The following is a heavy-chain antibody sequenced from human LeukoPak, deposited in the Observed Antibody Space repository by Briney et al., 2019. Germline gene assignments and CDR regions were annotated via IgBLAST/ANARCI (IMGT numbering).Heavy chain of an antibody. V-gene: IGHV1-18*01. Sequence: ASVKVSCKASGHTFISYGFSWVRQAPGQGLEWMGWISAYNGNTNYAQKFQGRVTMTTDTSTSTAYMELRSLISDDTAVYYCAALSVTPPMAYYMDVWGKGTTVTVS. CDR1: GHTFISYG. CDR3: AALSVTPPMAYYMDV. D-gene: IGHD2-2*01. CDR2: ISAYNGNT. J-gene: IGHJ6*03.